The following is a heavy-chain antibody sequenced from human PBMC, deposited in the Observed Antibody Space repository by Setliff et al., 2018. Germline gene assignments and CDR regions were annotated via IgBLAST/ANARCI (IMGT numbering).Heavy chain of an antibody. CDR1: GYSISSGYY. D-gene: IGHD3-22*01. V-gene: IGHV4-38-2*01. CDR3: ARGKIRITMLVVPTGGAFDI. J-gene: IGHJ3*02. CDR2: INHSGST. Sequence: SETLSLTSAVSGYSISSGYYWGWIRQPAGKGLEWIGEINHSGSTNQNSPLKSQVTISVDTSTNQFSLRLSSVTAADTAVYYCARGKIRITMLVVPTGGAFDIWGQGTMVTVSS.